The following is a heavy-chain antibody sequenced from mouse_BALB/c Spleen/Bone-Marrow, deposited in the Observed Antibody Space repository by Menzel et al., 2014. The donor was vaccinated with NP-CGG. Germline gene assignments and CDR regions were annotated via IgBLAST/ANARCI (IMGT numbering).Heavy chain of an antibody. CDR3: ARKEGFWGTFAY. V-gene: IGHV1-9*01. Sequence: VQLQQSGAELMKPGASVKISCKATGYTFSSYWTEWVKQRPGHGLEWIGEILPGSGSTKYNEKFKGKATFTADTSSNTAYMQLSSLTSEDSAVYYCARKEGFWGTFAYWGQGTLVTVSA. J-gene: IGHJ3*01. D-gene: IGHD4-1*01. CDR2: ILPGSGST. CDR1: GYTFSSYW.